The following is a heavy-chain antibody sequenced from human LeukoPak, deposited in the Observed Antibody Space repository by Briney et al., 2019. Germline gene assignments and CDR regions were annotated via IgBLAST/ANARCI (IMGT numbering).Heavy chain of an antibody. J-gene: IGHJ4*02. CDR3: AKAAAAGTLRGVVDY. V-gene: IGHV3-23*01. CDR1: GFSFSYYA. D-gene: IGHD6-13*01. CDR2: ISGSGGST. Sequence: PGGSLRLSCAASGFSFSYYAMSWVRQAPGKGLEWVSAISGSGGSTYYADSVKGRFTISRDNSKNTLYLQMNSLRAEDTAVYYCAKAAAAGTLRGVVDYWGQGTLVTVSS.